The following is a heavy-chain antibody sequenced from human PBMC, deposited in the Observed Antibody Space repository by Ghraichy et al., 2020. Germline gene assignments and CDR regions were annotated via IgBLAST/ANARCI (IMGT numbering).Heavy chain of an antibody. CDR2: ISGSGGST. Sequence: SCAASGFTFSSYAMSWVRQAPGKGLEWVSAISGSGGSTYYADSVKGRFTISRDNSKNTLYLQMNSLRAEDTAVYYCAKGQTYYYDSSGYRNWFDPWGQGTLVTVSS. CDR1: GFTFSSYA. J-gene: IGHJ5*02. CDR3: AKGQTYYYDSSGYRNWFDP. D-gene: IGHD3-22*01. V-gene: IGHV3-23*01.